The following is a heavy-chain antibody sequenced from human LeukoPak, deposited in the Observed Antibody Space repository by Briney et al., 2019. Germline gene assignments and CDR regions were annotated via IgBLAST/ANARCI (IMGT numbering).Heavy chain of an antibody. J-gene: IGHJ5*02. CDR3: AKGVRSGTYYNCFDP. Sequence: GGSLRLSCVASGFTADDYALHWVRPAPRKGLEWISVISGDGDNTHYADSVKGRFTISRDNSKNSLYLQMSSLRADDTALYYCAKGVRSGTYYNCFDPWGQGTLVTVSS. V-gene: IGHV3-43*02. CDR2: ISGDGDNT. D-gene: IGHD1-26*01. CDR1: GFTADDYA.